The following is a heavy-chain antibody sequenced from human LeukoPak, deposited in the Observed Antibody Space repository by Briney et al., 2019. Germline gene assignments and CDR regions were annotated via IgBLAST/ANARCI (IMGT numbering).Heavy chain of an antibody. CDR1: GGSISSSSYY. J-gene: IGHJ4*02. V-gene: IGHV4-39*01. D-gene: IGHD3-10*01. CDR2: IYYSGST. CDR3: ARVNGHVYGSGSNDYFDY. Sequence: KPSETLSLTCTVSGGSISSSSYYWGWIRQPPGKGLEWIGSIYYSGSTYYNPSLKSRVTISVDTSKNQFSLKLSSVTAADTAVYYCARVNGHVYGSGSNDYFDYWGQGTLVTVSS.